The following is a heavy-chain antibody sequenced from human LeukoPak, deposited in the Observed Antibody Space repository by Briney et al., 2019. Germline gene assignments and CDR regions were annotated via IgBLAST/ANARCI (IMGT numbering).Heavy chain of an antibody. J-gene: IGHJ4*02. D-gene: IGHD4-11*01. Sequence: GGSLRLSCAGSGFAVSNSYMSWVRQAPGKGLEWVSSISSSSSYIYYADSVKGRFTISRDNAKNSLYLQMNSLRAEDTAVYYCARLTTVTTKGVFSGDYWGQGTLVTVSS. V-gene: IGHV3-21*01. CDR1: GFAVSNSY. CDR3: ARLTTVTTKGVFSGDY. CDR2: ISSSSSYI.